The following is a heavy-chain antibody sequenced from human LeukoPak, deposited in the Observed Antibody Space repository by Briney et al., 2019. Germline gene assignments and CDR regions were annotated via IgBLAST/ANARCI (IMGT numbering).Heavy chain of an antibody. D-gene: IGHD5-24*01. Sequence: GGSLRLSCAASGFTVSSNYMSWVRQAPGKGLEWVSVIYSGGSTYYADSVKGRFTISRDNSKNTLYLQMNSLRAEDTAVYYCAKDLGDGYTGDAFDIWGQGTMVTVSS. J-gene: IGHJ3*02. CDR2: IYSGGST. CDR3: AKDLGDGYTGDAFDI. CDR1: GFTVSSNY. V-gene: IGHV3-53*05.